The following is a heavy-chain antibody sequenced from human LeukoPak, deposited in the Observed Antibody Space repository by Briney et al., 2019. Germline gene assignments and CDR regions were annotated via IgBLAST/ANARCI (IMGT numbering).Heavy chain of an antibody. V-gene: IGHV3-48*02. Sequence: GGSLRLSCAASGFTFSTYSMNWVRQAPGKGLEWVSYISSSSSTISYADSVKGRFTISRDNAKNSLFLQMNSLRDEDTAVYYCARLQYYYDSSGYSHAFDIWGQGTMVTVSS. CDR2: ISSSSSTI. CDR1: GFTFSTYS. J-gene: IGHJ3*02. CDR3: ARLQYYYDSSGYSHAFDI. D-gene: IGHD3-22*01.